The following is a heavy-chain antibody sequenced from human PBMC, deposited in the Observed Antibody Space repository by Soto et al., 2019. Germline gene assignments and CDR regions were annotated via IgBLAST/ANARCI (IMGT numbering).Heavy chain of an antibody. Sequence: QITLKESGPPLVKPTQTLTLTCTFSGFSLSTSGVGVGWIRQPPGKALEWLALIYWDDDKRYSPSLKCRLTITKDTTKNQVVLTMTNMDPVDTGRYFCVSGRFPNWFDPWGQRILVTVSS. D-gene: IGHD3-10*01. CDR1: GFSLSTSGVG. CDR2: IYWDDDK. V-gene: IGHV2-5*04. J-gene: IGHJ5*02. CDR3: VSGRFPNWFDP.